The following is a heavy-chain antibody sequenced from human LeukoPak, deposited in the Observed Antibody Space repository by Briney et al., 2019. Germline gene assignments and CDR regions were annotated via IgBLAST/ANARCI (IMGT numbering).Heavy chain of an antibody. D-gene: IGHD3-10*01. CDR3: ARDPSNMVYNAEYFQH. CDR2: ISSSSSYI. Sequence: GGSLRLSCAASGFTFSSYSMNWVRQAPGKGLEWVSSISSSSSYIYYADSVKGQFTISRDNAKNSLYLQMNSLRAEDTAVYYCARDPSNMVYNAEYFQHWGQGTLVTVSS. J-gene: IGHJ1*01. V-gene: IGHV3-21*01. CDR1: GFTFSSYS.